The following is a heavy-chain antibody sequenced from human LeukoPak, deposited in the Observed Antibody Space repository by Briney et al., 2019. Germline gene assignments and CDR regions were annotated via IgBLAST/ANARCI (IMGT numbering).Heavy chain of an antibody. Sequence: PGESLKISCKGSGYTFTNYWIGWVRQMPGKGLEWMGIIYPGDSDTRYSPSFQGQVTISADKSISTAYLQWSSLKASDTAMYYCATALVVPAAIRSFAFDYWGQGTLVTVSS. J-gene: IGHJ4*02. CDR2: IYPGDSDT. CDR1: GYTFTNYW. V-gene: IGHV5-51*01. CDR3: ATALVVPAAIRSFAFDY. D-gene: IGHD2-2*02.